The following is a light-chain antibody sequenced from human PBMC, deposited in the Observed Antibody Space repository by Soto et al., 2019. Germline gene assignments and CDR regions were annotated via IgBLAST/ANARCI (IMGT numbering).Light chain of an antibody. J-gene: IGKJ1*01. Sequence: DIQMTQSPSSLSASVGDSVTITCRASQSISSYLNWYQKKPGKDPKIMIYAASSLQSGVPSRFSGSGSGTDFNLTISSLQTEDCATYDGQQRYSTRWTFGQGTKVDI. CDR1: QSISSY. V-gene: IGKV1-39*01. CDR2: AAS. CDR3: QQRYSTRWT.